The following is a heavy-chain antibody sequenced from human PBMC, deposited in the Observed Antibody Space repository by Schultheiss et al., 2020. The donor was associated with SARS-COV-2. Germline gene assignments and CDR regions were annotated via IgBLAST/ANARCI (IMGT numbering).Heavy chain of an antibody. Sequence: GGSLRLSCAASGFTFSRYAMSWVRQAPGKGLEWVSAISGSGGSTYYADSVKGRFTISRHNSKNTLYLQMNSLRAEDTAVYYCARSDYYDSSGAFDYWGQGTLVTVSS. D-gene: IGHD3-22*01. CDR3: ARSDYYDSSGAFDY. V-gene: IGHV3-23*01. CDR2: ISGSGGST. J-gene: IGHJ4*02. CDR1: GFTFSRYA.